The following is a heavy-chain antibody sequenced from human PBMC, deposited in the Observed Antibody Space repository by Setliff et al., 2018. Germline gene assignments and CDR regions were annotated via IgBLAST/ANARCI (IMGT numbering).Heavy chain of an antibody. J-gene: IGHJ4*02. Sequence: ASVKVSCKASGYTFTSYGITWARQAPGQGLEWMAWISAYNGYIVYAQKFQGRVTVTTDTSTSTAYMELRSLRSDDTAVYYCARAPPKIVVTVAALDYWGQGALVTVSS. CDR3: ARAPPKIVVTVAALDY. CDR1: GYTFTSYG. V-gene: IGHV1-18*01. CDR2: ISAYNGYI. D-gene: IGHD2-15*01.